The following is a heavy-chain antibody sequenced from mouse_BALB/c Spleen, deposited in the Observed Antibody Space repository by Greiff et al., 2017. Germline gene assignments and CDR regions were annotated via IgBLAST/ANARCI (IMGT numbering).Heavy chain of an antibody. Sequence: EVKVEESGGGLVQPGGSRKLSCAASGFTFSDYGMAWVRQAPGKGPEWVAFISNLAYSIYYADTVTGRFTISRENAKNTLYLEMSSLRSEDTAMYYCAREGGNYFDYWGQGTTLTVSS. CDR3: AREGGNYFDY. D-gene: IGHD1-1*02. CDR2: ISNLAYSI. CDR1: GFTFSDYG. V-gene: IGHV5-15*02. J-gene: IGHJ2*01.